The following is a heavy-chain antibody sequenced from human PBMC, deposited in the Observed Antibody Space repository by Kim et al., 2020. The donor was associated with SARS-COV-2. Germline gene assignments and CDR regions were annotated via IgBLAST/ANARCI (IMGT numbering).Heavy chain of an antibody. Sequence: GGSLRLSCAASGFTFSSYEMNWVRQAPGKGLEWVSYISSSGSTIYYADSVKGRFTISRDNAKNSLYLQMNSLRAEDTAVYYCARGAVAGTRNAYNWFDPWGQGTLVTVSS. D-gene: IGHD6-19*01. CDR3: ARGAVAGTRNAYNWFDP. CDR1: GFTFSSYE. V-gene: IGHV3-48*03. CDR2: ISSSGSTI. J-gene: IGHJ5*02.